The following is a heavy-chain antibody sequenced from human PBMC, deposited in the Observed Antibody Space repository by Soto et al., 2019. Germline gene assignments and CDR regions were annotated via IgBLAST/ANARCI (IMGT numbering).Heavy chain of an antibody. Sequence: GGSLRLSCAASGFTFSSYSMNWVRQAPGKGLEWVSYISSSSSTIYYADSVKGRFTISRDNAKNSLYLQMNSLRDEDTAVYYCARDSEGTTVTPFDYWGQGTLVTVSS. D-gene: IGHD4-4*01. V-gene: IGHV3-48*02. CDR1: GFTFSSYS. J-gene: IGHJ4*02. CDR3: ARDSEGTTVTPFDY. CDR2: ISSSSSTI.